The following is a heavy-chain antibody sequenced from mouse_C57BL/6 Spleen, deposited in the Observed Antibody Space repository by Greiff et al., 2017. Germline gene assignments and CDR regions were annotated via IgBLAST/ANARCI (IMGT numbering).Heavy chain of an antibody. J-gene: IGHJ4*01. CDR3: AGAPRGIAMDY. CDR1: GFSLTRYG. Sequence: VKLMESGPGLVQPSPSLSIPCTVSGFSLTRYGVHWVRQSPGKGLEWLGVIWRGGSTDYNAAFISRLSISKDNSKSQVFFKMNSLQADDTAISYCAGAPRGIAMDYWGQGTSVTVAS. D-gene: IGHD2-10*02. V-gene: IGHV2-2*01. CDR2: IWRGGST.